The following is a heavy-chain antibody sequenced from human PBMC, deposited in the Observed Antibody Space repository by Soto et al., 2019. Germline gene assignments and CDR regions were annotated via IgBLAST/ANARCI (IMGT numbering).Heavy chain of an antibody. CDR2: IWYDGSNK. CDR3: ARDVAAAGTYYYYYGMDV. J-gene: IGHJ6*02. V-gene: IGHV3-33*01. CDR1: GFTFSSYG. Sequence: QVQLVESGGGVVQPGRSLRLSCAASGFTFSSYGMHWVRQAPGKGLEWVAVIWYDGSNKYYADSVKGRFTISRDNSKNTLYLQMTSLRAEDTAVYYCARDVAAAGTYYYYYGMDVWGQGTTVTVSS. D-gene: IGHD6-13*01.